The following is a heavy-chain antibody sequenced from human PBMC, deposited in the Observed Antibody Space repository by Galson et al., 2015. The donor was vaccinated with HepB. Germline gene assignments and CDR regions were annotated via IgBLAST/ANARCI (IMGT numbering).Heavy chain of an antibody. CDR3: ARGGGGYSLLGYFDY. D-gene: IGHD1-1*01. V-gene: IGHV3-33*01. Sequence: SLRLSCAASGFTFSSYGMHWVRQAPGKGLEWVAVIWYDGSNKYYADSVKGRFTISRDNSKNTLYLQMNSLRAEDTAVYYCARGGGGYSLLGYFDYWGQGTLVTVSS. J-gene: IGHJ4*02. CDR1: GFTFSSYG. CDR2: IWYDGSNK.